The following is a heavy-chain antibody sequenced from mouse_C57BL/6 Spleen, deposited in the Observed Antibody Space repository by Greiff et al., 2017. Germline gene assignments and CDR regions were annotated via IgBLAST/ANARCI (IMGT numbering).Heavy chain of an antibody. D-gene: IGHD2-3*01. V-gene: IGHV1-54*02. J-gene: IGHJ4*01. CDR1: GYAFTNYL. Sequence: VQLQQSGAELVRPGTSVKVSCKASGYAFTNYLLEWVQQRPGQGLEWIGRIDPANGNTKYAPKFQGKATITADTSSNTAFLQLSSLTSEDTAIYYWASLYDEYAMDYWGQGTSVTVYS. CDR3: ASLYDEYAMDY. CDR2: IDPANGNT.